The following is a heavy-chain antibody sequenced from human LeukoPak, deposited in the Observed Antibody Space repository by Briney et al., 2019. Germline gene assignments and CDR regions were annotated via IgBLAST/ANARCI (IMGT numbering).Heavy chain of an antibody. CDR1: GVSISSYY. CDR2: IYYSGST. J-gene: IGHJ6*02. D-gene: IGHD3-10*01. Sequence: SETLSLTCTVSGVSISSYYWSWIRQPPGKGLEWIGYIYYSGSTNYNPSLKSRVTISVDTSKNQFSLKLSSATAADTAVYYCARETVLWFGESKYGMDVWGQGTTVTVSS. V-gene: IGHV4-59*01. CDR3: ARETVLWFGESKYGMDV.